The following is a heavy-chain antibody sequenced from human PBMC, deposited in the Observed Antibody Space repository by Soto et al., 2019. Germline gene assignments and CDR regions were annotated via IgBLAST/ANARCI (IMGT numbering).Heavy chain of an antibody. V-gene: IGHV1-18*01. CDR3: ARVLESSSSSGWVY. J-gene: IGHJ4*02. Sequence: ASVKVSCKASGYTFTSYGISWVRQAPGQGLEWMGWISAYNGNTNYAQKLQGRVTMTTDTSTSTAYMELRSLRSDDTAVYYCARVLESSSSSGWVYWGQGTLVTVSS. CDR2: ISAYNGNT. D-gene: IGHD6-6*01. CDR1: GYTFTSYG.